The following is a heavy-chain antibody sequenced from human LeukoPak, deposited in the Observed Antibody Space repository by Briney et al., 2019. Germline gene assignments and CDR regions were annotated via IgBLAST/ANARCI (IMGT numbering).Heavy chain of an antibody. Sequence: QPGGSLRLSCAASGFTFSSYAMHWVRQAPGKGLEWVAVISYVGSNKYYADSVKGRFTISRDNSKNTLYLQMNSLRAEDTAVYYCARSELTGERYYYYYYMDVWGKGTTVTVSS. J-gene: IGHJ6*03. CDR1: GFTFSSYA. CDR2: ISYVGSNK. D-gene: IGHD1-20*01. V-gene: IGHV3-30*01. CDR3: ARSELTGERYYYYYYMDV.